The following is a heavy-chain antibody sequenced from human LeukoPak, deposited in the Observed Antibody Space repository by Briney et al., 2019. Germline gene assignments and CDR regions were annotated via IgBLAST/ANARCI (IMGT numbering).Heavy chain of an antibody. Sequence: GGSLRLSCAASKFAFSSYAMSWVRQAPGKGLEWVSAISGGGGNTYYADSVKGRFTISRDNAKNSLYLQMNSLRAEDTAVYYCARDGDILTGHFNYWGQGTLVTVSS. D-gene: IGHD3-9*01. CDR3: ARDGDILTGHFNY. J-gene: IGHJ4*02. V-gene: IGHV3-23*01. CDR2: ISGGGGNT. CDR1: KFAFSSYA.